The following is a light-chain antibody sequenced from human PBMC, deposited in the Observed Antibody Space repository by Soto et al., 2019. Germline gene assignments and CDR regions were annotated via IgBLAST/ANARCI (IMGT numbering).Light chain of an antibody. V-gene: IGKV1-5*03. Sequence: DIQMTQSPSTLSASIGDRVTITCRASETVNSWLAWYQQKPGKAPGLLIYEASNLRSGVPSRFSGSRSGTEYTISISALQPEEFSTYYCHQDCRYPWTFGQGTKV. CDR1: ETVNSW. CDR2: EAS. J-gene: IGKJ1*01. CDR3: HQDCRYPWT.